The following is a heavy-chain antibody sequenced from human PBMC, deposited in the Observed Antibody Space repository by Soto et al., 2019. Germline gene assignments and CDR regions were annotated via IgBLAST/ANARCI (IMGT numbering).Heavy chain of an antibody. J-gene: IGHJ4*02. CDR1: GGTFSSHT. Sequence: QVQLAQSGAEVKKPGSSVKVSCKASGGTFSSHTISWVRQAPGQGLESMGGTISLFGAAKYAQKFQGRVTITAAESTSTAYMELSSLRSEYTAVYYCVTRRDGYTFFEYWGQGTLVTVSA. CDR2: TISLFGAA. D-gene: IGHD5-12*01. CDR3: VTRRDGYTFFEY. V-gene: IGHV1-69*01.